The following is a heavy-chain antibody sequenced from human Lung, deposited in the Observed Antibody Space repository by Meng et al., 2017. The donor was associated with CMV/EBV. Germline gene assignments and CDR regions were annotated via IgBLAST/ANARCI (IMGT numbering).Heavy chain of an antibody. D-gene: IGHD4-17*01. CDR1: RFSLNAAGLG. CDR3: AHYGDYRFGWYFDL. J-gene: IGHJ2*01. CDR2: VYWNDDN. Sequence: SRFSLNAAGLGVGWVRQPPGKAPEWLALVYWNDDNRYSPSLRNRLTITKDTSKNQAVLTMSNMDPVDTATYYCAHYGDYRFGWYFDLWGRGTLVTVSS. V-gene: IGHV2-5*01.